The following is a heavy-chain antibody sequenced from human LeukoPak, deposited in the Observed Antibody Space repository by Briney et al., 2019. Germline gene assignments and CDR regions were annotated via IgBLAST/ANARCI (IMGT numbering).Heavy chain of an antibody. V-gene: IGHV3-21*01. Sequence: GGSLRLSCAASGFTFSSYSINWVRQAPGKGLEWVSSISGSGSYIYYADSVRGRFAISRDNAKNSLYLQMNSLRAEDTAVYYCARLSSDWFLDYWGQGALVTVSS. CDR2: ISGSGSYI. CDR1: GFTFSSYS. CDR3: ARLSSDWFLDY. J-gene: IGHJ4*02. D-gene: IGHD3-9*01.